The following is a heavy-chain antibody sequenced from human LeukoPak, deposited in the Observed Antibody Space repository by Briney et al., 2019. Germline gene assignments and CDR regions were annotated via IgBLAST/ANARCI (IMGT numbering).Heavy chain of an antibody. CDR2: ISSSSSYI. CDR3: ARVYSTSSPFDY. CDR1: GFTFSTYS. D-gene: IGHD6-6*01. V-gene: IGHV3-21*01. J-gene: IGHJ4*02. Sequence: GGSLRLSCVASGFTFSTYSMNWVRQAPGKGLEWVSSISSSSSYIHYADSVKGRFTISRDNAKISLYLQMNSLRAEDTAVYYCARVYSTSSPFDYWGQGTLVTVSS.